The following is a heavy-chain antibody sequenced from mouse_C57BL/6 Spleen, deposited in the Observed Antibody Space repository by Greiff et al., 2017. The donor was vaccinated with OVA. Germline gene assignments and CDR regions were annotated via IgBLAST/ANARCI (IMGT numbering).Heavy chain of an antibody. CDR1: GYAFSSSW. D-gene: IGHD3-2*02. J-gene: IGHJ3*01. Sequence: VQLQQSGPELVKPGASVKLSCKASGYAFSSSWMNWVKQRPGKGLEWIGRIYPGDGDTKYNGKFKGKATLTADKSSSTAYMQLSSLISEDSAVXFCARRTAQATFAYWGQGTLVTVSA. CDR2: IYPGDGDT. CDR3: ARRTAQATFAY. V-gene: IGHV1-82*01.